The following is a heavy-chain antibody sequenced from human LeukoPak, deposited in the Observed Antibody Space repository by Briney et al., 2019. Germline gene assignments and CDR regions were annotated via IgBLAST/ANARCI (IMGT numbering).Heavy chain of an antibody. CDR1: GFTFSDYY. Sequence: KPGGSLRLSCAASGFTFSDYYMSWIRQAPGKGLEWVSYISSSGSTIYYADSVEGRFTISRDNAKNSLYLQMNSLRAEDTAVYYCARFDQAGSMVRGVIITSLKKYYFDYWGQGTLVTVSS. J-gene: IGHJ4*02. CDR2: ISSSGSTI. D-gene: IGHD3-10*01. CDR3: ARFDQAGSMVRGVIITSLKKYYFDY. V-gene: IGHV3-11*04.